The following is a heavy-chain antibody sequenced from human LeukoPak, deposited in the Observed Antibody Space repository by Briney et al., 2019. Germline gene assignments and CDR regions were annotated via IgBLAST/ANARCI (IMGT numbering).Heavy chain of an antibody. Sequence: PSETLSLTCTVSGGSISSGGYYWSWIHQHPGKGLEWIGYIYYSGSTYYNPSLKSRVTISVDTSKNQFSLKLSSVTAADTAVYYCARENRKVVTPGYFQHWGQGTLVTVSS. CDR3: ARENRKVVTPGYFQH. D-gene: IGHD4-23*01. CDR1: GGSISSGGYY. J-gene: IGHJ1*01. V-gene: IGHV4-31*03. CDR2: IYYSGST.